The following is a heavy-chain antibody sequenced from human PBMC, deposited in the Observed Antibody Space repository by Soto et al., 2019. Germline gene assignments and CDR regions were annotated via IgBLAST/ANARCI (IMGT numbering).Heavy chain of an antibody. CDR3: ARSSGYSGYAND. Sequence: ASVKVSCKASGYTFTHHYIHWVRQAPGQGLDWVGVINPSGGRTNYAQKFQGRVTMTGDTSTRTVYMELRSLRSDDTAVYYCARSSGYSGYANDWGQGTLVTVSS. CDR1: GYTFTHHY. D-gene: IGHD5-12*01. V-gene: IGHV1-46*01. J-gene: IGHJ4*02. CDR2: INPSGGRT.